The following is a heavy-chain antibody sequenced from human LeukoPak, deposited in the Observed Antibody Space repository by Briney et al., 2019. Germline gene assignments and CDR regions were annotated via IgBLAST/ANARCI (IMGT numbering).Heavy chain of an antibody. Sequence: PSETLSLTCTVSGGSISSYYWSWIRQPPGKGLEWIGYIYYSGSTNYNPSLKSRVTISVDTSKNQFSLKLSSVTAADTAVYYCARVGIIPAARYVDYYYYYYIDVWGKGTTVTISS. J-gene: IGHJ6*03. CDR1: GGSISSYY. CDR2: IYYSGST. D-gene: IGHD2-2*01. V-gene: IGHV4-59*01. CDR3: ARVGIIPAARYVDYYYYYYIDV.